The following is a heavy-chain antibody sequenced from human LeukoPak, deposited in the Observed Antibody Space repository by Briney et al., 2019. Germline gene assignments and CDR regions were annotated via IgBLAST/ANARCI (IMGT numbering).Heavy chain of an antibody. CDR3: ARDSCSGGSCYGIDH. CDR2: IYYSGST. J-gene: IGHJ4*02. V-gene: IGHV4-31*03. CDR1: GGSISSGGYY. D-gene: IGHD2-15*01. Sequence: SQTLSLTCTVSGGSISSGGYYWSWIRQHPGKGLEWIGYIYYSGSTYYNPSLKSRVTISVDTSKNQFSLKLSSVTAADTAVYYCARDSCSGGSCYGIDHWGQGTLVTVSS.